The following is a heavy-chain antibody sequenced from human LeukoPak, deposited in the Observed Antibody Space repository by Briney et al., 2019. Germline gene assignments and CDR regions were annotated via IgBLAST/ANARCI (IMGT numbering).Heavy chain of an antibody. CDR1: GFTFSSYS. CDR3: TRYSVGFDY. J-gene: IGHJ4*02. CDR2: ISSSSTTI. D-gene: IGHD4-11*01. Sequence: PGGSLRLSCAASGFTFSSYSMMWVRQAPGKGLEWVSYISSSSTTIHYADSVKGRFTISRDNAKNSVYLQMNSLKTEDTAVYYCTRYSVGFDYWGQGTLVTVSS. V-gene: IGHV3-48*01.